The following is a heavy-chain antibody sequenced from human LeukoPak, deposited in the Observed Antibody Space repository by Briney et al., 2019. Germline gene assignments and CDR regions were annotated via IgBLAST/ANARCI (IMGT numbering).Heavy chain of an antibody. CDR1: GGSINSYY. D-gene: IGHD6-19*01. V-gene: IGHV4-59*01. CDR2: IYYSGST. J-gene: IGHJ4*02. Sequence: SETLSLTCTVSGGSINSYYWSWIRQPPGKGLEWVGYIYYSGSTNYKPSLKRRVTISVDTSKNQFSLKVSSVTAADTAVYYCARDLYSSGWRLAPFGYWGQGTLVTVSS. CDR3: ARDLYSSGWRLAPFGY.